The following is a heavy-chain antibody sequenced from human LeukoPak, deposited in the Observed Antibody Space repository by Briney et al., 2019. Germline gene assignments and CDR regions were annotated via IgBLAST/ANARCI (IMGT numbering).Heavy chain of an antibody. CDR1: RFTFSTYT. J-gene: IGHJ3*02. D-gene: IGHD5-24*01. Sequence: PGGSLRLSCAASRFTFSTYTMNWVRQAPGKGLEWVSSISSNSAYLYYADSLRGRFTISRDNAKNSLYLQMNSLRAEDTAVYYCAREGLRMAASNLDAFDIWGQGTMVTVSS. V-gene: IGHV3-21*01. CDR2: ISSNSAYL. CDR3: AREGLRMAASNLDAFDI.